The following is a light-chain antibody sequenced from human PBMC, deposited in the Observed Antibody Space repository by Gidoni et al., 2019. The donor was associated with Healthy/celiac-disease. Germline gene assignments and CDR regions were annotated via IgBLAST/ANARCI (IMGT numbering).Light chain of an antibody. CDR1: SLRSYY. CDR2: GKN. V-gene: IGLV3-19*01. J-gene: IGLJ2*01. CDR3: DSRDSSGNHVV. Sequence: SSELTQAPAVSVALGQTVRITCQGDSLRSYYASWYQQKPGQAPVLVIHGKNNRPSGIPDRFSGSSSGNTASLTFTGAQAEDEADYYCDSRDSSGNHVVFGGGTKLTVL.